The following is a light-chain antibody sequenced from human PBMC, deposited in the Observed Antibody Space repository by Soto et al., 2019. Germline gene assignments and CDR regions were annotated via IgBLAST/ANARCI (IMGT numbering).Light chain of an antibody. Sequence: EIVMTHSPATLSVSPGERATLSCRASQSVSSNLAWYQQKPGQAPRLLIYGASTRATGIPARFSGSGSGTEFTLTISSLQSEDFAVYYCQQYNNWPRWTFGQGTKV. J-gene: IGKJ1*01. V-gene: IGKV3-15*01. CDR3: QQYNNWPRWT. CDR1: QSVSSN. CDR2: GAS.